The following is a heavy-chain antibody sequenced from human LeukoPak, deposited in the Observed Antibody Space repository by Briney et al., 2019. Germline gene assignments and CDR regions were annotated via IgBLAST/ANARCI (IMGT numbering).Heavy chain of an antibody. CDR2: IKQDGSER. Sequence: PGGSLRLSCAASGFTFSSYWMGWVRQAPGKGLEWVANIKQDGSERFYVDSVKGRFAISRDNARNSLYLQMNSLRAEDTAVYYCARDGDIYGYSDWGQGTLVTVSS. J-gene: IGHJ1*01. CDR3: ARDGDIYGYSD. CDR1: GFTFSSYW. D-gene: IGHD3-22*01. V-gene: IGHV3-7*01.